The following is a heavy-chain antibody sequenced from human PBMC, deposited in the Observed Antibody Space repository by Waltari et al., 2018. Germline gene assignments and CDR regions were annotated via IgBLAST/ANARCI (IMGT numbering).Heavy chain of an antibody. J-gene: IGHJ4*02. CDR3: ASTLRGLINY. V-gene: IGHV1-2*02. CDR1: GYTFTSYD. D-gene: IGHD3-10*01. CDR2: INPNRGGT. Sequence: QVQLVQSGAEVKKPGASVKVSCKASGYTFTSYDINWVRQATGQGLEWMGWINPNRGGTNYAQKFQGMVTMTRDTSISTAYMELSRLRSDDTAVYYCASTLRGLINYWGQGTLVTVSS.